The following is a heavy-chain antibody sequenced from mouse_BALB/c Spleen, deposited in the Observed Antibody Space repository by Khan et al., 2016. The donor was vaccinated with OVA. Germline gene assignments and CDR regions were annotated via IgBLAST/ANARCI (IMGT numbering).Heavy chain of an antibody. Sequence: QVQLKESGPGLVAPSQSLSITCTVSGFSLSNYGVRWVRQPPGKGLEWLGVIWTGGITNYNSALMSRLSISKDNSKSQVFLKMNRLQTDDTAIYYCARSYDYDVGGFAYWGQGTLVTVSA. V-gene: IGHV2-9*02. CDR1: GFSLSNYG. CDR2: IWTGGIT. D-gene: IGHD2-4*01. CDR3: ARSYDYDVGGFAY. J-gene: IGHJ3*01.